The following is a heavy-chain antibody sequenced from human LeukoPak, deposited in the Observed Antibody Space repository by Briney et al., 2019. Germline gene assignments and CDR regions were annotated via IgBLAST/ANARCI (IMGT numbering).Heavy chain of an antibody. Sequence: RXXSGFTXXSYSMSWVRQAPGKGLEWVSYISSSGSSIYYADSVKGRFTISREKDKNSLYMQMNRLRAEETAVYYXXTVGSYYYYMDVWGKGTTVTISS. CDR1: GFTXXSYS. D-gene: IGHD1-26*01. V-gene: IGHV3-48*01. CDR3: XTVGSYYYYMDV. CDR2: ISSSGSSI. J-gene: IGHJ6*03.